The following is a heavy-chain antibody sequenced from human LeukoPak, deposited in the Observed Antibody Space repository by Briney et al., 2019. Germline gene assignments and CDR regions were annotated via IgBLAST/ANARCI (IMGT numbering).Heavy chain of an antibody. J-gene: IGHJ4*02. CDR3: AREYTGDLFNY. D-gene: IGHD7-27*01. V-gene: IGHV4-39*07. CDR2: IYYSGST. CDR1: GGSISSSSYY. Sequence: SETLSLTCTVSGGSISSSSYYWGWIRQPPGKGLEWIGSIYYSGSTYYNPSLKSRVTISVDTSKNQFSLKLSSVTAADTAVYYCAREYTGDLFNYWGQGTLVTVSS.